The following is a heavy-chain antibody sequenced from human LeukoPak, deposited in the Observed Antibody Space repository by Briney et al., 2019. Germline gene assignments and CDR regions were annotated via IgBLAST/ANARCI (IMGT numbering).Heavy chain of an antibody. V-gene: IGHV4-59*08. CDR2: IYYSGGT. CDR1: GGSISSYY. Sequence: PSETLSLTCTVSGGSISSYYWSWIRQPPGKGLEWIGYIYYSGGTNYNPSLKSRVTISVDTSKNQFSLKLSSVTAADTAVYYCARLLEGDSSGCFDYWGQGTLVTVSS. J-gene: IGHJ4*02. D-gene: IGHD6-19*01. CDR3: ARLLEGDSSGCFDY.